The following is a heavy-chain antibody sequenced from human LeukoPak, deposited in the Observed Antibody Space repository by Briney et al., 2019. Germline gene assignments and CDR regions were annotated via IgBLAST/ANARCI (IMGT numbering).Heavy chain of an antibody. CDR1: GGTFSSYA. CDR2: IIPIFGTA. D-gene: IGHD6-13*01. Sequence: ASVKVSCKASGGTFSSYAISWVRQAPGQGLEWMGGIIPIFGTANYAQKFQGRVTITADESTSTAYMELSSLRSEDTAVYYCARDSQGAAAGYYYYGMDVWGQGTTVTVSS. V-gene: IGHV1-69*01. CDR3: ARDSQGAAAGYYYYGMDV. J-gene: IGHJ6*02.